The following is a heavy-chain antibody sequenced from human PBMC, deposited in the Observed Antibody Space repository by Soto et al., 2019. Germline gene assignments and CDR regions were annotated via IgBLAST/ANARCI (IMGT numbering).Heavy chain of an antibody. CDR2: ISYHGTYD. J-gene: IGHJ4*02. D-gene: IGHD6-13*01. CDR1: GSNFSNYG. V-gene: IGHV3-30*18. Sequence: QGQLVESGGGVVQPGRSLRLSCAAPGSNFSNYGIHWVRQVPGKGLEWVAVISYHGTYDPYTDSVRGRFTISRDNSKNTVYLQMNSLRAEDTAVYYCAKDRGYYSSSWPSYWGQGTLVTVSS. CDR3: AKDRGYYSSSWPSY.